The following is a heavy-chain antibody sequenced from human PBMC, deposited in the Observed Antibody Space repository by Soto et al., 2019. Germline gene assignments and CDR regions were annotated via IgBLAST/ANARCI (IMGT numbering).Heavy chain of an antibody. V-gene: IGHV4-61*01. D-gene: IGHD1-1*01. CDR2: VFRSGNI. Sequence: SETLSLTCNVSGGSMTTGSYFWSWIRQPPGKGLEWIGYVFRSGNINYSPSFKSRVTISIDTSKNQFSLMLKSVTAADTAVYFCARARNRYFDYWGQGALVTVSS. CDR3: ARARNRYFDY. J-gene: IGHJ4*02. CDR1: GGSMTTGSYF.